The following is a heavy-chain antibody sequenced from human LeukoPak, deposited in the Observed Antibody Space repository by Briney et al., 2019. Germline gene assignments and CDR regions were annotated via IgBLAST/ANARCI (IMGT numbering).Heavy chain of an antibody. J-gene: IGHJ4*02. CDR1: GFTFSSYE. Sequence: PGGSLRLSCAASGFTFSSYEMNWVRQAPGKGLEWVSYISSSGSTIYYADSVKGRFTISRDNAKNSLYLQMNSLRAEDTAVYYCARDPLSSSSFGLWGQGTLVTVSS. D-gene: IGHD6-13*01. V-gene: IGHV3-48*03. CDR2: ISSSGSTI. CDR3: ARDPLSSSSFGL.